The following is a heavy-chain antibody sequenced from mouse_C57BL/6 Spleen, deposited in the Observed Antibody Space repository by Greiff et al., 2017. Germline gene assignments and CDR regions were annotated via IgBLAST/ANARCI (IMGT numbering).Heavy chain of an antibody. Sequence: DVKLVESGGGLVKPGGSLKLSCAASGFTFSDYGMHWVRQAPEKGLEWVAYISSGSSTIYYADTVKGRFTISRDNAKNTLFLQMTSLRSEDTAMYYCARNSNYLCYALDYWGQGTSVTVSS. CDR3: ARNSNYLCYALDY. CDR2: ISSGSSTI. D-gene: IGHD2-5*01. V-gene: IGHV5-17*01. CDR1: GFTFSDYG. J-gene: IGHJ4*01.